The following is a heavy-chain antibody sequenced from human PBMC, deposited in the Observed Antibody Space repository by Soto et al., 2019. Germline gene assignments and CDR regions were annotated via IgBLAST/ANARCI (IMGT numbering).Heavy chain of an antibody. J-gene: IGHJ4*02. CDR3: ARGRTVRNYADDSSDYFYLFDY. V-gene: IGHV4-59*01. CDR2: VYYTGST. D-gene: IGHD3-22*01. Sequence: PSETLSLTCTVSGDSISTFYWGWMRRSPGKELEWIGYVYYTGSTNYNPSLKSRVTISVDRSKNQFSLKLTSANAADTAVYYCARGRTVRNYADDSSDYFYLFDYWGQRTQVTVSS. CDR1: GDSISTFY.